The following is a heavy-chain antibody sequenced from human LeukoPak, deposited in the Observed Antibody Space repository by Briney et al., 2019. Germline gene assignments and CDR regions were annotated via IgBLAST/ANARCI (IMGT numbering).Heavy chain of an antibody. CDR2: ISAYNGNT. J-gene: IGHJ4*02. V-gene: IGHV1-18*01. Sequence: EASGKVSCKAYGYTFPSYGISWVGQAPGQGLDWIGWISAYNGNTNYAQKLQGRVTMTTDTSTSTAYMELRSLRSDDTAVYYCARDRATVTTDGLDYWGQGTLVTVSS. CDR1: GYTFPSYG. D-gene: IGHD4-17*01. CDR3: ARDRATVTTDGLDY.